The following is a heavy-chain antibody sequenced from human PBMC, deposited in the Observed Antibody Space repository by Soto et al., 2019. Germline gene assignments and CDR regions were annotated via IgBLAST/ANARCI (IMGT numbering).Heavy chain of an antibody. D-gene: IGHD3-10*01. CDR2: IDGSGDST. CDR1: GFNFASYA. CDR3: AKPMIRGVAYNYYFDY. V-gene: IGHV3-23*01. Sequence: GGSLRLSCTASGFNFASYAMNWVRQAPGKGLEWVSAIDGSGDSTKYADSVKGRFTISRDNSKNTLYLQMNSLRAEDTAVYYCAKPMIRGVAYNYYFDYWGRGTLVTVSS. J-gene: IGHJ4*02.